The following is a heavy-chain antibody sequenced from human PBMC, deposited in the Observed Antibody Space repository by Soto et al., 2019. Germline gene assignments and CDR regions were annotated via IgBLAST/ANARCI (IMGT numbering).Heavy chain of an antibody. D-gene: IGHD5-12*01. J-gene: IGHJ6*03. V-gene: IGHV4-39*07. Sequence: SETLSLTCTVSGGSISSSSYYWGWIRQPPGKGLEWIGYIYYSGSTNYNPSLKSRVTISVDTSKNQFSLKLSSVTAADTAVYYCARGVSGYDRLGYYYYMDVWGKGTTVTVSS. CDR2: IYYSGST. CDR3: ARGVSGYDRLGYYYYMDV. CDR1: GGSISSSSYY.